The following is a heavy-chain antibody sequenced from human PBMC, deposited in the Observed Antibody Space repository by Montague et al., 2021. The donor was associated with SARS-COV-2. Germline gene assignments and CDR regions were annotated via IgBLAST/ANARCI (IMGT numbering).Heavy chain of an antibody. V-gene: IGHV4-34*01. D-gene: IGHD4-11*01. CDR1: GGSFGGYY. J-gene: IGHJ6*02. CDR3: ACGEITTRGLIYYYGMDV. Sequence: SETLSLTCAVYGGSFGGYYWTWIRQSPRKGLKWIGEINHSGSTNYNPSLKSRVTISVDTSKNQFSLKLSSVTAADTAVYYCACGEITTRGLIYYYGMDVWGQGTTVTVSS. CDR2: INHSGST.